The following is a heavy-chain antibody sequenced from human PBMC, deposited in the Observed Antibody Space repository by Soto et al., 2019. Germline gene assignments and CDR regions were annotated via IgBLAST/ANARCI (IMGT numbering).Heavy chain of an antibody. CDR2: IRGSGGST. Sequence: GGSLRLSCAASGFTFSRYAMRWVGQAPGKGLEWVSAIRGSGGSTYYIDSVKGRFTVPRDDPKNTLYLQMNSLRAEDTAIYYCAKSGPTNFFDFWGHGTLVTVSS. D-gene: IGHD1-26*01. V-gene: IGHV3-23*01. J-gene: IGHJ4*01. CDR1: GFTFSRYA. CDR3: AKSGPTNFFDF.